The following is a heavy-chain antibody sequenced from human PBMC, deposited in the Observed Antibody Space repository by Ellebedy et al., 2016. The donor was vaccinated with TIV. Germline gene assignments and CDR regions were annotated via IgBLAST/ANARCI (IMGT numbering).Heavy chain of an antibody. Sequence: AASVKVSCKASGYTFXXYHMHWVRPXPEQGLDWMGIIDPRGDSASYAQKFQDRVTMTRDTSTRTVYMELSSLRSEDTAVYYCAGGPMVRGKLLKYWGQGTLVTVSS. CDR2: IDPRGDSA. CDR1: GYTFXXYH. V-gene: IGHV1-46*01. CDR3: AGGPMVRGKLLKY. J-gene: IGHJ4*02. D-gene: IGHD3-10*01.